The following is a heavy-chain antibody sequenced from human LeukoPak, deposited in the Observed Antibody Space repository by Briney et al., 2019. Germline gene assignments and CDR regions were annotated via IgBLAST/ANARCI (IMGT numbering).Heavy chain of an antibody. V-gene: IGHV5-51*01. D-gene: IGHD5-24*01. CDR2: IYPGDSDT. J-gene: IGHJ4*02. CDR1: GYNFTNYW. CDR3: ARRRDGYNYVGTDY. Sequence: PGESLKISCKGSGYNFTNYWIGWVRQMLGKGLEWMGIIYPGDSDTTYSPSFQGQVTISADKSISTAYLQWSSLKASDTAMYYCARRRDGYNYVGTDYWGQGTLVTVSS.